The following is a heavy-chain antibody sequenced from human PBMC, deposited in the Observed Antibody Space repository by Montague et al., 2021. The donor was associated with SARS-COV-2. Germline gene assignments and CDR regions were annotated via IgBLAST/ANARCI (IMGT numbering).Heavy chain of an antibody. Sequence: SETLSLTCTVSGDSIGSSSYYWGWIRQPPGKGLEWIGSIYHDGNTYCNPSLKTRVSLSIDERKNQFSLKFYSVTAADTAVYSCARGPKMGGSGYYYNWGQGILVTVSS. CDR1: GDSIGSSSYY. CDR3: ARGPKMGGSGYYYN. CDR2: IYHDGNT. D-gene: IGHD3-22*01. J-gene: IGHJ1*01. V-gene: IGHV4-39*01.